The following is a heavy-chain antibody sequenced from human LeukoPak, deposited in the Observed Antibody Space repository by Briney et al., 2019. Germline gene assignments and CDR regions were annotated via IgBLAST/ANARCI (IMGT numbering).Heavy chain of an antibody. J-gene: IGHJ4*02. CDR1: GFTFSSYS. Sequence: PGGSLRLSCAASGFTFSSYSMNWVRQAPGKGLEWVSSISSSSSYIYYADSEKGRFTISRDNAKNSLYLQMNSLRAEDTAVYYCARDRLAFDDGFDYWGQGTLVTVSS. CDR2: ISSSSSYI. CDR3: ARDRLAFDDGFDY. V-gene: IGHV3-21*01. D-gene: IGHD4-17*01.